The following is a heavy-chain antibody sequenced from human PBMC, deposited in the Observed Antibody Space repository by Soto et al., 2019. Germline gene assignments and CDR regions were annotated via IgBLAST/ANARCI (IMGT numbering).Heavy chain of an antibody. J-gene: IGHJ5*02. V-gene: IGHV1-69*06. CDR2: IIPIFGTA. Sequence: ASVKVSCKASGWTFSSYAISWVRQAPGQGLEWMGGIIPIFGTANYAQKFQGRVTITADKSTSTAYMELSSLRSEDTAVYYCARGGVGGSYKNWFEPWGQATLVIVSS. CDR1: GWTFSSYA. CDR3: ARGGVGGSYKNWFEP. D-gene: IGHD1-26*01.